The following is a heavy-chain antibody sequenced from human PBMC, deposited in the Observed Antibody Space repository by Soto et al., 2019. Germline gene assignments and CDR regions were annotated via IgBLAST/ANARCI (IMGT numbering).Heavy chain of an antibody. D-gene: IGHD2-2*01. J-gene: IGHJ6*02. CDR3: AKLNRYQLPQWNEYDYYGMDV. Sequence: GGSLRLSCAASGFTFSSYAMSWVRQAPGKGLEWVSAISGSGGSTYYADSVKGRFTISRDNSKNTLDLQMNSLRAEDTAVYYCAKLNRYQLPQWNEYDYYGMDVWGQGTTVTVSS. CDR2: ISGSGGST. V-gene: IGHV3-23*01. CDR1: GFTFSSYA.